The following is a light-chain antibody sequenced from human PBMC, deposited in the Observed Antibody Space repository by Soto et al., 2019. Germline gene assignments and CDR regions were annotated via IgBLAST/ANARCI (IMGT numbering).Light chain of an antibody. Sequence: QSVLTQPPSASGTPGQRVTISCSGSSSNIGSNTVNWYQQLPGTAPKHLIYSNNQRPSGVPDRFSGSKSCTSASLAISGLQSEEEADYYCAAWDDSLNGPVVFGGGTKLTVL. J-gene: IGLJ2*01. CDR3: AAWDDSLNGPVV. V-gene: IGLV1-44*01. CDR1: SSNIGSNT. CDR2: SNN.